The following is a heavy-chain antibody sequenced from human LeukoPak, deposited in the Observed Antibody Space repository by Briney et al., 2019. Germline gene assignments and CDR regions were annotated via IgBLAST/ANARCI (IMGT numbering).Heavy chain of an antibody. CDR2: ISGYNGNT. V-gene: IGHV1-18*01. J-gene: IGHJ5*02. D-gene: IGHD5-12*01. CDR1: GYTFTSHG. Sequence: ASVKVSCKASGYTFTSHGISWVRQAPGQGLEWMGWISGYNGNTNYAQNLQGRVTMTTDTSTSTDYLELRSLRSDDTAVYYCARDGDSGYDSFDWFDPWGQGTLVTVSS. CDR3: ARDGDSGYDSFDWFDP.